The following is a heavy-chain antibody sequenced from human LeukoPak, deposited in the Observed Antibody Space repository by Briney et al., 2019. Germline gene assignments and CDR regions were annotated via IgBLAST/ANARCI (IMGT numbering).Heavy chain of an antibody. D-gene: IGHD4-23*01. CDR1: GGSISSYY. J-gene: IGHJ3*02. CDR3: ARGAVVTFPNAFDI. Sequence: EASETLSLTCTVSGGSISSYYWSWIRQPPGKGLEWIGYIYYSGSTNYNPSLKSRVTISVDTSKNQFSLKLSSVTAADTAVYYCARGAVVTFPNAFDIWGQGTMVTVSS. CDR2: IYYSGST. V-gene: IGHV4-59*01.